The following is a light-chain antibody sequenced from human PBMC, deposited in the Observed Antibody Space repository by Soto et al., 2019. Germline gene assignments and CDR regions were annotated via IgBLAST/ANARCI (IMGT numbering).Light chain of an antibody. J-gene: IGKJ2*01. Sequence: IRMTQSPSSLSASVGDRVTITCQASQDISNNLNWFQQKPGKAPKLLIYDASNLETGVPSRFSGSGSGTDFTFTISSLQPEDIATYYCQQYDNLPPYTFGQGTKLEIK. CDR2: DAS. CDR3: QQYDNLPPYT. CDR1: QDISNN. V-gene: IGKV1-33*01.